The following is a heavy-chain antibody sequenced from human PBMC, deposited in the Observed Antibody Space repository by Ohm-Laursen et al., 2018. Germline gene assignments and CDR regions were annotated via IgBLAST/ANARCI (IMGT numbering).Heavy chain of an antibody. V-gene: IGHV3-53*01. CDR2: IHSGGNT. CDR3: ATAGPYSGDDY. Sequence: SLRLSCAASGFTVNNHYMSWVRQAPGKGLEWVSVIHSGGNTYYVDSVKGRFTISRDNSKNTLYLQMNSLRDEDTAVYYCATAGPYSGDDYWGQGTLVNVSS. D-gene: IGHD6-25*01. CDR1: GFTVNNHY. J-gene: IGHJ4*02.